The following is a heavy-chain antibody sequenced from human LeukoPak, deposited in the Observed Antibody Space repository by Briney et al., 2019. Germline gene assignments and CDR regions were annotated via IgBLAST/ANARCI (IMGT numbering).Heavy chain of an antibody. CDR3: ARDGPSNNYFDC. CDR1: GYIFTSYY. D-gene: IGHD1/OR15-1a*01. J-gene: IGHJ4*02. V-gene: IGHV1-2*02. CDR2: INTNSGVT. Sequence: ASVKVSCKTCGYIFTSYYMHCVRQAPGQGLEWMGWINTNSGVTKYAQKFQARVTMTGDTSINTAYIELSRLRSDDTAVYYCARDGPSNNYFDCWGQGTLVTVSS.